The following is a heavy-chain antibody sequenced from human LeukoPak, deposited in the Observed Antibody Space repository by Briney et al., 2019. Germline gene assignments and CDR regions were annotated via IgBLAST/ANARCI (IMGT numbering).Heavy chain of an antibody. CDR3: ARDQYDTWSRRGNFDS. CDR2: IKQDGSEK. J-gene: IGHJ4*02. CDR1: GFTFSSYW. V-gene: IGHV3-7*03. Sequence: GGSLRLSCAASGFTFSSYWMSWVRQAPGKGLEWVANIKQDGSEKNYVDSVKGRFTISRDNTKNSLYLQMNSLRAEDTAVFYCARDQYDTWSRRGNFDSWGQGTLVIVSS. D-gene: IGHD3-3*01.